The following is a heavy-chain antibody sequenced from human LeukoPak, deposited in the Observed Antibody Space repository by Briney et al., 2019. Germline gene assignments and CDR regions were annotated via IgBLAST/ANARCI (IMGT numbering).Heavy chain of an antibody. CDR2: INNSRST. V-gene: IGHV4-34*01. J-gene: IGHJ6*02. CDR1: GGSFSEYH. Sequence: LSETLSLTCVVYGGSFSEYHWTWIRQPPGKGPECIGQINNSRSTDSYPSLKSRVTMSIDTSKNQFLLKFRSVTAADTAIYYCARGGITMVRGRVGMDVWGQGTTVTVSS. CDR3: ARGGITMVRGRVGMDV. D-gene: IGHD3-10*01.